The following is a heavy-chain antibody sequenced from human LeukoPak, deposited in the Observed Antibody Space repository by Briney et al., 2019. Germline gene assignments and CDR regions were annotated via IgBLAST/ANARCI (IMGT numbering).Heavy chain of an antibody. J-gene: IGHJ5*02. CDR2: ISWNSGSI. V-gene: IGHV3-9*01. D-gene: IGHD2-21*02. CDR3: AKDSGDSNWFDP. Sequence: GGSLRLSCAASGFTFDDYAMHWVRQAPGKGLEWVSGISWNSGSIGYADSVKGRFTISRDNSKNTLYLQMNSLRAEDTAVYYCAKDSGDSNWFDPWGQGTLVTVSS. CDR1: GFTFDDYA.